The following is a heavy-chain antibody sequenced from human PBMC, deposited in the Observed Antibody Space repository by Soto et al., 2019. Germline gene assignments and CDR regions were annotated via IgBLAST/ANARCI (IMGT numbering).Heavy chain of an antibody. J-gene: IGHJ1*01. CDR3: ARDPRVETTLMAVFQG. CDR2: IWYDGSNK. CDR1: GFSFSNYG. D-gene: IGHD3-3*01. Sequence: QVQLVESGGGVVQPGRSLRLSCAGSGFSFSNYGMHWVRQAPGKGLEWVALIWYDGSNKYYADSVKGRSTISRDNSKNTLYLQMSSLRNEDTAVYYCARDPRVETTLMAVFQGWGQGTLVTVSS. V-gene: IGHV3-33*01.